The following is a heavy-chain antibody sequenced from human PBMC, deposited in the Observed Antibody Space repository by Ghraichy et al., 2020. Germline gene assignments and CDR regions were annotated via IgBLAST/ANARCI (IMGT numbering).Heavy chain of an antibody. J-gene: IGHJ6*02. Sequence: GESLNISCAASGFTFSRYWMTWVRQAPGKGLEWVATINPDGSEKYYVDSVRGRFTISRDNARNSLSLQMSNLRAEDTAVHYCVRGHYGMDVWGQGTTVTVSS. CDR1: GFTFSRYW. CDR2: INPDGSEK. CDR3: VRGHYGMDV. V-gene: IGHV3-7*03.